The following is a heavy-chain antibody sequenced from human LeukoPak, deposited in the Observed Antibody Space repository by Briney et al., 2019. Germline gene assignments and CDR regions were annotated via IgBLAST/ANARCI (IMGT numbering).Heavy chain of an antibody. J-gene: IGHJ1*01. CDR1: GFTFSKYG. Sequence: GGSLRLSCAASGFTFSKYGMHWVRQAPGKGLEWVAVISYDGGEQHYGDSVKGRFSISRDDSKSTIYLQMNSLTVEDTALYYCAKPRTFYDILTVSFQQWGQGTWVSVSS. V-gene: IGHV3-30*18. CDR3: AKPRTFYDILTVSFQQ. D-gene: IGHD3-9*01. CDR2: ISYDGGEQ.